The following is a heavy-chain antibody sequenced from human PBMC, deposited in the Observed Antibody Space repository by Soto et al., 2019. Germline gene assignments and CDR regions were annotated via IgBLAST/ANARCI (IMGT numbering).Heavy chain of an antibody. CDR3: AKGGSSGWSPNYYYYYGMDV. V-gene: IGHV3-30*18. J-gene: IGHJ6*02. CDR1: GFTFSSYG. Sequence: GGSLRLSCAASGFTFSSYGMHWVRQAPGKGLEWVAVISYDGSNKYYADSVKGRFTISRDNSKNPLYLQMNSLRAEDTAVYYCAKGGSSGWSPNYYYYYGMDVWGQGTTVTVSS. D-gene: IGHD6-19*01. CDR2: ISYDGSNK.